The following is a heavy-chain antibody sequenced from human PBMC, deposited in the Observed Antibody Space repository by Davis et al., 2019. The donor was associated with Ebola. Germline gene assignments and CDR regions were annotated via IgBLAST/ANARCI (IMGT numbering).Heavy chain of an antibody. CDR3: AELHSSSSHI. J-gene: IGHJ4*02. Sequence: PGGSLRLSCVASGFTFGSYAMSWVRLVPGKGLEWVSTITSRDGTHSADSVKGRFTISRGNSKNTLYLQMNSLRAEDTALYYCAELHSSSSHIWGQGTLVTVSS. D-gene: IGHD6-6*01. V-gene: IGHV3-23*01. CDR1: GFTFGSYA. CDR2: ITSRDGT.